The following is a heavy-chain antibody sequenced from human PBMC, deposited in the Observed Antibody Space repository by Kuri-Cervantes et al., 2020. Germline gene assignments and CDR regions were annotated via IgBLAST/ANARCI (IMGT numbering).Heavy chain of an antibody. CDR2: IIPIFGTA. D-gene: IGHD2-2*01. J-gene: IGHJ6*03. CDR1: GGTFSSYA. V-gene: IGHV1-69*05. CDR3: ARDRCSSTSCYAWYYYIDV. Sequence: SVKVSCKASGGTFSSYAISWVRQAPGQGLEWMGGIIPIFGTANYAQKLQGRVTMTTDTSTSTAYMELRSLRSDDTAVYYCARDRCSSTSCYAWYYYIDVWGRGTPVTVSS.